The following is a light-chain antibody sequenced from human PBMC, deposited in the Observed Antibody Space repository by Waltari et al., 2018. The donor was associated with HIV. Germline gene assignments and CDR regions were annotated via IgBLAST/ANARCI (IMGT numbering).Light chain of an antibody. CDR1: SSDVVCYNS. CDR2: DVS. J-gene: IGLJ1*01. CDR3: CSYAGSYTEV. V-gene: IGLV2-11*01. Sequence: QSALTQPRSVSGSPGQSVTISCTGTSSDVVCYNSVSWYQQHPGKAPKLMIYDVSKRPSGVPDRFSGSKSGNTASLTISGLQAEDEADYYCCSYAGSYTEVFGTGTKVTVL.